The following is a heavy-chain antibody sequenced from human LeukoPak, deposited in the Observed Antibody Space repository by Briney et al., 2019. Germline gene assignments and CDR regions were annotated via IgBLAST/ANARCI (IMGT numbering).Heavy chain of an antibody. CDR1: GFTFSTSW. V-gene: IGHV3-74*01. CDR3: ARVGASSDSSGKGQLPAHFDY. CDR2: INSDGSII. Sequence: GSLRLSCAASGFTFSTSWMHWVRQAPGKGLVWVSRINSDGSIITYADSVKGRFTISRDNAENSLYLQMNSLRAEDTALYYCARVGASSDSSGKGQLPAHFDYWGQGTLVTVSS. D-gene: IGHD3-22*01. J-gene: IGHJ4*02.